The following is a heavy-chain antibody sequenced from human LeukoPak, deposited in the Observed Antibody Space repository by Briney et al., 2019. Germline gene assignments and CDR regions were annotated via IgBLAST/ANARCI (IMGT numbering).Heavy chain of an antibody. CDR3: ASMTARVSYGIVV. CDR1: GFTFSSYW. J-gene: IGHJ6*01. D-gene: IGHD2-21*02. V-gene: IGHV3-7*03. Sequence: GGSLTLYCAGSGFTFSSYWMGWVGPAPGKGLEWVDNIKQDGREKHHVHSVKGRFTIYRDKAKNSLDLHMNSLSDDDVALCYCASMTARVSYGIVVWGEKTTLSLSS. CDR2: IKQDGREK.